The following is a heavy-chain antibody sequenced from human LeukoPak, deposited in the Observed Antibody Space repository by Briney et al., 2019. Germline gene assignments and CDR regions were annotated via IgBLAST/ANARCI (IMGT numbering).Heavy chain of an antibody. CDR2: IYYSGST. D-gene: IGHD6-13*01. Sequence: TSETLSLTCTVSGGSISSSSYYWGWIRQPPGKGLEWIGSIYYSGSTYYNPSLKSRVTISVDTSKNQFSLKLSSVTAADTAVYYCARQRYSSSWYAHQPEGATETWGQGTLVTVSS. CDR1: GGSISSSSYY. V-gene: IGHV4-39*01. CDR3: ARQRYSSSWYAHQPEGATET. J-gene: IGHJ5*02.